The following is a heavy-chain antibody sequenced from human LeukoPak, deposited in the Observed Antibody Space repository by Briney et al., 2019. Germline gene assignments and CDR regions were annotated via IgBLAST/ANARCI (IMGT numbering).Heavy chain of an antibody. CDR1: GGSFGGYF. Sequence: PSETLSLTCSAYGGSFGGYFWSWIRQPPGEGLEWIGEVNHSGSTNYNPYLKSRVTISVDTSRTQFSLNLRSVTAADTAVYYCARGPPLAYYGTGGYYFFGYWGQGILVTVSP. V-gene: IGHV4-34*01. D-gene: IGHD3-22*01. CDR2: VNHSGST. CDR3: ARGPPLAYYGTGGYYFFGY. J-gene: IGHJ4*02.